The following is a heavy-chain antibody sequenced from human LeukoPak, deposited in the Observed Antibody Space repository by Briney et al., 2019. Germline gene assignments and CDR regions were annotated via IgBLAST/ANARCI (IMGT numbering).Heavy chain of an antibody. Sequence: PGKVSCKAAGGTFSSYAITWVRQAAGQGLEWRGGIIPSFGISNYAHKFQGRVTITADKATRTAYMELSSLRSEDTAFYYCILLAGGSGSYSPDYWGLGTLVTVSS. D-gene: IGHD3-10*01. CDR3: ILLAGGSGSYSPDY. J-gene: IGHJ4*02. V-gene: IGHV1-69*17. CDR2: IIPSFGIS. CDR1: GGTFSSYA.